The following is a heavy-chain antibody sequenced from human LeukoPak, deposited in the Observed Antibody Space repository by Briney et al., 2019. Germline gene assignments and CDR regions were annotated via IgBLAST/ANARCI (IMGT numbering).Heavy chain of an antibody. Sequence: SEILSLTCVVSGGSISSNNWWSWVRQPPGKGLEWIGEIYHSGSTNYNPSLKSRVTISVDKSKNQFSLNLSSVTAADTAVYYCARVSPSALVRTSWFDPWGQGTLVTISS. V-gene: IGHV4-4*02. J-gene: IGHJ5*02. CDR3: ARVSPSALVRTSWFDP. D-gene: IGHD6-13*01. CDR2: IYHSGST. CDR1: GGSISSNNW.